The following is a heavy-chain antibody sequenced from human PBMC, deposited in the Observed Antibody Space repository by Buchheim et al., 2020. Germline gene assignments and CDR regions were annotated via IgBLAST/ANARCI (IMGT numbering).Heavy chain of an antibody. CDR1: GFTFNNYA. D-gene: IGHD3-22*01. J-gene: IGHJ4*02. V-gene: IGHV3-23*01. CDR3: ALYVPYYSSGSYFDF. Sequence: EVQLLESGGGLVQPGGSLRLSCAASGFTFNNYAMSWVRQAPGKGLEWVSAISASGGGTYYADSVQGRFTVSRDNSKKTMYLQMNSLSAEDTAIYYCALYVPYYSSGSYFDFWGQGTL. CDR2: ISASGGGT.